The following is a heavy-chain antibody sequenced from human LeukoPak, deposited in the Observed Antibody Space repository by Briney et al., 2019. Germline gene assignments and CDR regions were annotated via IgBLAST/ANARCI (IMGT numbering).Heavy chain of an antibody. D-gene: IGHD5-24*01. CDR1: GYTFTSYY. V-gene: IGHV1-46*01. J-gene: IGHJ4*02. CDR3: ARGAKYVEMATIAGERFDY. Sequence: ASVKVSCKASGYTFTSYYMHWVRQAPGQGLEWMGIINPSGGSTSYAQKFQGRVTMTRDTSTSTVYMELSSLRSEDTAVYYCARGAKYVEMATIAGERFDYWGQGTLVTVSS. CDR2: INPSGGST.